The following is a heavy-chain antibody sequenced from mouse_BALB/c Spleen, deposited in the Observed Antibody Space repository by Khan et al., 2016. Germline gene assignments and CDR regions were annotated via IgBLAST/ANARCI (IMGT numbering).Heavy chain of an antibody. CDR2: INPDSSTI. V-gene: IGHV4-1*02. CDR3: AREEDYGSWYFDV. D-gene: IGHD1-1*01. J-gene: IGHJ1*01. CDR1: GFDFSRYW. Sequence: EVKLLESGGGLVQPGGSLKLSCAASGFDFSRYWMSWVRQAPGKGLEWIGEINPDSSTINYTPSLKDKFIISRDNAKNTLYLQMSKVRSEDTALYYCAREEDYGSWYFDVWGAGTTDTVSS.